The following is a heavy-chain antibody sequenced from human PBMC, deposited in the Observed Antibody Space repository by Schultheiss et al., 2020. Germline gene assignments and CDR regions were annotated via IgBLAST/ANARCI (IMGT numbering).Heavy chain of an antibody. D-gene: IGHD4-11*01. CDR1: GFTFSSYG. V-gene: IGHV3-23*01. CDR2: ISSSGGST. Sequence: GGSLRLSCAASGFTFSSYGMHWVRQAPGKGLEWVSVISSSGGSTYYADSVKGRFTISRDNSKNTLYLQMNSLRAEDTAVYYCTTITVTSTHSDYWGQGTLVTVSS. J-gene: IGHJ4*02. CDR3: TTITVTSTHSDY.